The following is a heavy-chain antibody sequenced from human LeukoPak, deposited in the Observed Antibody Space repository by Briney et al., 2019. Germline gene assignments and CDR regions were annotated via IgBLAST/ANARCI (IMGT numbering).Heavy chain of an antibody. CDR3: ARVGYYDSSGYYEPYYFDY. V-gene: IGHV3-30*04. CDR1: GFTFSSYT. J-gene: IGHJ4*02. D-gene: IGHD3-22*01. Sequence: PGRSLRLSCAALGFTFSSYTMHWVRQAPGKGLEWVAVISYDGSNKYYADSVKGRFTISRDNSKNTLYLQMNSLRAEDTAVYYCARVGYYDSSGYYEPYYFDYWGQGTLVTVSS. CDR2: ISYDGSNK.